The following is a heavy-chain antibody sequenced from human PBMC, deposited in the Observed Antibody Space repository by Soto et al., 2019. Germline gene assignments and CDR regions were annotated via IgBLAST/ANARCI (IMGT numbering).Heavy chain of an antibody. CDR2: IWYDGDPK. CDR1: GFTFSAYA. Sequence: QVQLVESGGGVVQPGTSLRLSCAASGFTFSAYAMHWVRQAPGKGLEWVAVIWYDGDPKYYADSVRGRFTISRDTSQDTLDLQMNSLRAEDTAVYYCARGQFKRNDLWSRDYCFDDSWGQGTRVTVSS. CDR3: ARGQFKRNDLWSRDYCFDDS. J-gene: IGHJ4*02. D-gene: IGHD3-3*01. V-gene: IGHV3-33*01.